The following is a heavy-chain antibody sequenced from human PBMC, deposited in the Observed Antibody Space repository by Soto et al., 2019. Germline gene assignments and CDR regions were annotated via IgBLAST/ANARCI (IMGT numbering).Heavy chain of an antibody. D-gene: IGHD6-19*01. Sequence: QPGGPLRLSCAASGFTLSNYWMHWVRQAPGQGLEWVSRINRDGSSTSYADSVKGRFTLSRDSAKNTLYLQMNSLRAEDTAVYYCARDPAPIGWYDYWGQGTLVTVSS. CDR2: INRDGSST. V-gene: IGHV3-74*01. CDR3: ARDPAPIGWYDY. J-gene: IGHJ4*02. CDR1: GFTLSNYW.